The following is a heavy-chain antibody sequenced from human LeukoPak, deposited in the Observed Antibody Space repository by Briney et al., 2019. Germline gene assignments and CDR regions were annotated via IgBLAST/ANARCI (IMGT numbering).Heavy chain of an antibody. D-gene: IGHD6-19*01. CDR3: AREGSGWDFDY. V-gene: IGHV4-39*07. CDR2: IYYSGST. CDR1: GGSISSSSYY. J-gene: IGHJ4*02. Sequence: SSETLSLTCTVSGGSISSSSYYWGWIRQPPGKGLEWIGSIYYSGSTYYNPSLKSRVTISVDTSKNQFSLKLSSVTAADTAVYYCAREGSGWDFDYWGQGTLVTVSS.